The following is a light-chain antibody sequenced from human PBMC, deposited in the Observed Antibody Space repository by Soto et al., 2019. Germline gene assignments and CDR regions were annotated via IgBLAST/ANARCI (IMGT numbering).Light chain of an antibody. CDR2: SAS. CDR3: QQYKSELYT. V-gene: IGKV1-5*01. CDR1: QDIGIR. J-gene: IGKJ2*01. Sequence: DIQMTQSPSSLSACVGGTVTIAYLSSQDIGIRLSWYQQKPGKAPKILIFSASNLGRGVPSRFSGSASGTEFTLTISSLQPDDFATYYCQQYKSELYTLGQGTKVDIK.